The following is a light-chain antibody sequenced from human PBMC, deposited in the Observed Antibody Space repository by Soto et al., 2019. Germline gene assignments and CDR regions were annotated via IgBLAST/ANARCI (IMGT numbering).Light chain of an antibody. J-gene: IGKJ2*01. CDR1: QSISSY. Sequence: DIQMTQAPSSLSASVGDRVTITCRASQSISSYLNWYQQKPRKAPKLLIYAASSLQSGVPSSFSGSGSVTDFTLTNSSLQPEDFATYYCQQSYSTLMYTFGQGTKLAIK. CDR3: QQSYSTLMYT. V-gene: IGKV1-39*01. CDR2: AAS.